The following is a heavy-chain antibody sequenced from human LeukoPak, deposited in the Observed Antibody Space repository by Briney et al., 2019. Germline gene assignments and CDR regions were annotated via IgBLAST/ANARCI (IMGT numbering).Heavy chain of an antibody. CDR3: ARTPQWFGPRSLNWFDP. J-gene: IGHJ5*02. D-gene: IGHD3-10*01. CDR1: GGSISSSSYY. CDR2: IYYSGNT. V-gene: IGHV4-39*01. Sequence: SETLSLTCTVSGGSISSSSYYWGWIRQPPGKGLEWIGSIYYSGNTYYNPSLKSRVTISVDTSKNQFSLKLSSVTAADTAVYYCARTPQWFGPRSLNWFDPWGQGTLVTVSS.